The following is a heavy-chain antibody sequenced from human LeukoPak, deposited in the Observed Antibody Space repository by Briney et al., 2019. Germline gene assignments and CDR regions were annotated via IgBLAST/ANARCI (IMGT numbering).Heavy chain of an antibody. CDR3: AKVGSSSDAFDI. Sequence: QSGGSLRLSCAASGFTFDDYAMHWVRHAPGKGLEWVSGISWNSGSIGYADSVKGRFTISRDNAKNSLYLQMNSLRAEDMALYYCAKVGSSSDAFDIWGQGTMVTVSS. CDR1: GFTFDDYA. V-gene: IGHV3-9*03. J-gene: IGHJ3*02. CDR2: ISWNSGSI. D-gene: IGHD6-6*01.